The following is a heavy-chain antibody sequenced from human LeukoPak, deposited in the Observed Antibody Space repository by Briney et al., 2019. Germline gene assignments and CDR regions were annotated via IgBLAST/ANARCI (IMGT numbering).Heavy chain of an antibody. D-gene: IGHD1-26*01. CDR2: ITASGTAM. CDR1: GFTFSSYS. Sequence: GGSLRLSCAASGFTFSSYSMSWVRQAPGKGLEWVSHITASGTAMFYADSVKGRFTISRDNAKNSLYLQMNSLRDEDTAVYYCASSGSYRFDYWGQGTLVTVSS. V-gene: IGHV3-48*02. J-gene: IGHJ4*02. CDR3: ASSGSYRFDY.